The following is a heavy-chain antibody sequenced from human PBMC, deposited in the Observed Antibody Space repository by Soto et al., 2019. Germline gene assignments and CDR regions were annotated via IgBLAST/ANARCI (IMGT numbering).Heavy chain of an antibody. D-gene: IGHD6-19*01. V-gene: IGHV3-23*01. Sequence: GGSLRLSCAAPRLSFSNYAMSWVRQAPWQGQEWGSAISGSGGSTFYADSVKGRFTISRDNSKNTLYLQMNSLRAEDTAVYFCAGRIAVAGTLAYWGQGTLVTVS. CDR2: ISGSGGST. J-gene: IGHJ4*02. CDR1: RLSFSNYA. CDR3: AGRIAVAGTLAY.